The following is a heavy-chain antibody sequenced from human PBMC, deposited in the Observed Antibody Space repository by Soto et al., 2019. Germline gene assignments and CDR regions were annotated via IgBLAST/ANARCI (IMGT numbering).Heavy chain of an antibody. Sequence: QVHLVQSGAEVKKPGASVNVSCQASGSITNHHMHWVRQAPGQGREWMGIFNPSGLSTTYAQKFQGRVTINRDTSTSTVYMELSSLTSEDTAVYFCAKVTHMVPIAVACPLGSWGQGTLVIVSS. J-gene: IGHJ4*02. D-gene: IGHD6-19*01. V-gene: IGHV1-46*01. CDR2: FNPSGLST. CDR1: GSITNHH. CDR3: AKVTHMVPIAVACPLGS.